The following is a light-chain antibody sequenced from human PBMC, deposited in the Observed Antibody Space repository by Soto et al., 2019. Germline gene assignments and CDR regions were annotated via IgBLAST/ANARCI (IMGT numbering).Light chain of an antibody. V-gene: IGLV1-44*01. CDR1: SSDIGAYNY. J-gene: IGLJ1*01. Sequence: QSVLTQPASVSGSPGQSITISCTGSSSDIGAYNYVSWFQQYPGKAPKLLIFNNNQRPSGVPDRFSGSKSGTSASLAITGLQSEDEADYYCAAWDDSLTGHAFGVGTKVTVL. CDR2: NNN. CDR3: AAWDDSLTGHA.